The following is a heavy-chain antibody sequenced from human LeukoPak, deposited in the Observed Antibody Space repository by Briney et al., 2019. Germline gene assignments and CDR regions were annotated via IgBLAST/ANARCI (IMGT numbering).Heavy chain of an antibody. CDR2: ISSSGSTI. Sequence: GGSLRLSCAASGFTFSSYGMHWVRQAPGKGLEWVSSISSSGSTIYYADSVKGRFTISRDNAKNLLYLQMNSLRAEDTAVYYCARELWFGFDYWGRGTLVTVSS. CDR3: ARELWFGFDY. CDR1: GFTFSSYG. V-gene: IGHV3-48*04. D-gene: IGHD3-10*01. J-gene: IGHJ4*02.